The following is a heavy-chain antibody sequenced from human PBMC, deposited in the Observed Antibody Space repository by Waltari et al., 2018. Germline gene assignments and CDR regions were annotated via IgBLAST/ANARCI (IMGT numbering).Heavy chain of an antibody. CDR3: ASGSGHQLVLNY. Sequence: QGQLQESGPGLVKPSETLSLTCAVSGYSISSGYYWGWIRQPPGKGLEWIGSIYHSGSTSYNLSLKVRVTISVDTSKTHFSLNLLSVTAADTAVYYCASGSGHQLVLNYWGQGTLVTVSS. CDR1: GYSISSGYY. J-gene: IGHJ4*02. D-gene: IGHD6-13*01. CDR2: IYHSGST. V-gene: IGHV4-38-2*01.